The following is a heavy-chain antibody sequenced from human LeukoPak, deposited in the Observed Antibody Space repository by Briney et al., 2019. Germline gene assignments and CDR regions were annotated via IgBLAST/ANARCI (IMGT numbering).Heavy chain of an antibody. D-gene: IGHD4-17*01. J-gene: IGHJ4*02. CDR2: IYHSGST. Sequence: SETLSLTCAVSGYSIRSGDYWGWIRQAPGKGLEWIGSIYHSGSTHYNPSLKSRVTISVDTSKNQFSLMLSSVTAADTAVYYCARNRSVTTTSGLDHCGQGTLVTVSS. CDR3: ARNRSVTTTSGLDH. V-gene: IGHV4-38-2*01. CDR1: GYSIRSGDY.